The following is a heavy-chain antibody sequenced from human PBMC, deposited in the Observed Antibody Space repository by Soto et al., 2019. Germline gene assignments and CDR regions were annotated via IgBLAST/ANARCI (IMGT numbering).Heavy chain of an antibody. J-gene: IGHJ5*01. CDR3: ARLIGRSSWFDS. Sequence: SETLSLTCTVSGGSISSYYWSWIRQPAGKGLEWIGRIYTSGSTNYNPSLKSRVTMSVDTSKNQFSLKLSSVTAADTAMYFCARLIGRSSWFDSWGQGALVTVSS. D-gene: IGHD1-26*01. V-gene: IGHV4-4*07. CDR1: GGSISSYY. CDR2: IYTSGST.